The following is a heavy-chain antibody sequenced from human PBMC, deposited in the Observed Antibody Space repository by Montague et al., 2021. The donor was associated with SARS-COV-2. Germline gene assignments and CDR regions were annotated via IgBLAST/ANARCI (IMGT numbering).Heavy chain of an antibody. CDR2: VTHGGGT. Sequence: SETLSLTCAVYGASLSGFYLTWIRPSPGKGLVWVVEVTHGGGTIYNPALMSRLSTSLDTSTNQFSLNLDSVTAAYTTTYYCARSHDYRGNDHFDSWGQGALVIVS. D-gene: IGHD4-23*01. J-gene: IGHJ4*02. CDR3: ARSHDYRGNDHFDS. V-gene: IGHV4-34*01. CDR1: GASLSGFY.